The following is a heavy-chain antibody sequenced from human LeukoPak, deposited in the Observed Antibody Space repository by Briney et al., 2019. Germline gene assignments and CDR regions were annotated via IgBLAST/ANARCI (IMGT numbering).Heavy chain of an antibody. Sequence: SETLSLTCTVSGGSISSYYWSWIRQPPGKGLEWIGYIYYSGSTNYNPSLKSRVTISVDTSRNQFSLKVSSVTAADMAVYYCARAWSGYSSLDYWGQGTQVTVSS. V-gene: IGHV4-59*01. CDR1: GGSISSYY. CDR2: IYYSGST. CDR3: ARAWSGYSSLDY. D-gene: IGHD3-3*01. J-gene: IGHJ4*02.